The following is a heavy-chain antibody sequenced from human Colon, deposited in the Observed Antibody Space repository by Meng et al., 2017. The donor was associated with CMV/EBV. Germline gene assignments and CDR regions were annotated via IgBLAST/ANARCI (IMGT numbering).Heavy chain of an antibody. J-gene: IGHJ3*02. CDR1: GGSISNYY. CDR2: IYYTGRT. D-gene: IGHD3-3*01. CDR3: ARAKGTVFGVVITAFDI. Sequence: SETLSLTCNVSGGSISNYYSSWIRQPPGKGLEWIGYIYYTGRTNYRPSLKSRVTISVDTSNNQFSLKLTSVTAADTAVYYCARAKGTVFGVVITAFDIWGQGTMVTVSS. V-gene: IGHV4-59*01.